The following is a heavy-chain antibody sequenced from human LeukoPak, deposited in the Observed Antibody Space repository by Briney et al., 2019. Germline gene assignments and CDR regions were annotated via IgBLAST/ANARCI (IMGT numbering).Heavy chain of an antibody. D-gene: IGHD5-18*01. J-gene: IGHJ1*01. CDR1: GFTFSTYA. Sequence: GGSLRLSCAASGFTFSTYAMSWVRQAPGKGLEWVSAISGSGTTTYYADSVKGRFTISRDNSQNTPYLQMNSLRADDTAVYYCAKNCRVTGPDWGQGTLVTVSS. V-gene: IGHV3-23*01. CDR3: AKNCRVTGPD. CDR2: ISGSGTTT.